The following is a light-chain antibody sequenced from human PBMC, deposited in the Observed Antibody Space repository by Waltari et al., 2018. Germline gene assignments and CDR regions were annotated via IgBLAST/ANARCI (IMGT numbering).Light chain of an antibody. V-gene: IGKV4-1*01. J-gene: IGKJ1*01. CDR1: RSVFYTEKKKNY. CDR3: HQHYTTPWT. CDR2: WAS. Sequence: DIAMTQSPDSLAVSLGERATINCKSSRSVFYTEKKKNYLTWYQQKPGQPPQLLISWASTRESGVPDRFIGSGSGTDFTLTISSLQAEDVAVYYCHQHYTTPWTFGQGTLVEL.